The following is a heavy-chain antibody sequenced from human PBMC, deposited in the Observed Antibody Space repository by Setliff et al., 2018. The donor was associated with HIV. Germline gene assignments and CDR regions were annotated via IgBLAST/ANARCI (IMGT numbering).Heavy chain of an antibody. Sequence: PGGSLRLSCAASGFTFSSYSMNWARQAPGKGLEWVSYISSSSSTIYYADSVKGRFTISRDNAKNSLYLQMNSLRAEDMALYYCVRDKWLVPDTFDIWGQGTMVTVSS. CDR1: GFTFSSYS. J-gene: IGHJ3*02. CDR2: ISSSSSTI. V-gene: IGHV3-48*04. CDR3: VRDKWLVPDTFDI. D-gene: IGHD6-19*01.